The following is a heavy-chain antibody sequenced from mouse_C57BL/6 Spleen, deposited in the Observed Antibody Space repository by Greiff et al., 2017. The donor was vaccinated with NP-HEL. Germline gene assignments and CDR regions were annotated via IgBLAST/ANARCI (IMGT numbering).Heavy chain of an antibody. CDR3: ARSVIIAPLDY. D-gene: IGHD2-4*01. Sequence: EVQLQQSGPELVQPGASVKISCKASGYTFTDYYMNWVKQSHGKSLEWIGDINPNNGGTSYNQKFKGKATLTVDKSSSTAYMELRSLTSEDSAVYYCARSVIIAPLDYWGQGTSVTVSS. CDR1: GYTFTDYY. J-gene: IGHJ4*01. CDR2: INPNNGGT. V-gene: IGHV1-26*01.